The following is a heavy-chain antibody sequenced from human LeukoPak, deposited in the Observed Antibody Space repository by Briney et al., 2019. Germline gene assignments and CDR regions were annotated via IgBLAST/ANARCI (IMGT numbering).Heavy chain of an antibody. J-gene: IGHJ6*02. CDR3: ARNNGMDV. CDR1: GFSFSPYA. V-gene: IGHV3-7*03. Sequence: PGGSLRLSCVASGFSFSPYAMNWIRRAPGRGPEWVANVNRDGSETYYLDSVKGRFTISKDNAKNSLYLQMNSLRAEDTALYHCARNNGMDVWGQGTTVIVSS. CDR2: VNRDGSET.